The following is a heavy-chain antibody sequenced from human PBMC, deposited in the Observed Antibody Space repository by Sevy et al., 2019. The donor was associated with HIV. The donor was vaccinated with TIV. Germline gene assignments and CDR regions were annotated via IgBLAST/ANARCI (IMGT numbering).Heavy chain of an antibody. CDR3: AKDFSTMIVVVITTAPDY. CDR1: GFTFSSYG. J-gene: IGHJ4*02. Sequence: GGSLRLSCAASGFTFSSYGMHWVRQAPGKGLEWVAVISYDGSNKYYADSVKGRFTISRDNSKNTLYLQMNSLRAEDTAVYCCAKDFSTMIVVVITTAPDYWGQGTLVTVSS. V-gene: IGHV3-30*18. CDR2: ISYDGSNK. D-gene: IGHD3-22*01.